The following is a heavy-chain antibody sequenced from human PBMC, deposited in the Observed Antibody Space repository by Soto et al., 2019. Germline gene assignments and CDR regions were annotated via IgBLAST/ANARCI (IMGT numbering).Heavy chain of an antibody. J-gene: IGHJ4*02. CDR2: ISGSGGGT. CDR3: AKVGLYSSSWDDY. Sequence: EVQLLESGGGLVQPGGSLRLSCAASGFTFSSYAMSWVRQAPGKGLEWVSAISGSGGGTYYADSVKGRFTISRDNSKNTLYLQMNSLRAEDTAVYYCAKVGLYSSSWDDYWGQGTLVTVSS. CDR1: GFTFSSYA. V-gene: IGHV3-23*01. D-gene: IGHD6-13*01.